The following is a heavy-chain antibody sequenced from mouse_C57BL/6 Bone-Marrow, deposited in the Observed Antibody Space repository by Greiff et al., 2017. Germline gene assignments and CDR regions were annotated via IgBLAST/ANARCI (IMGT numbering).Heavy chain of an antibody. D-gene: IGHD1-1*01. Sequence: QVQLKQSGPELVKPGASVKISCKASGYAFSSSWMNWVKQRPGKGLEWIGRIYPGDGDPNYNGKFKGKATLTADKSSSTAYMQLSSLTSEDSAVYFCARSVYYGSSYGYFDVWGTGTTVTVSS. CDR3: ARSVYYGSSYGYFDV. CDR1: GYAFSSSW. CDR2: IYPGDGDP. V-gene: IGHV1-82*01. J-gene: IGHJ1*03.